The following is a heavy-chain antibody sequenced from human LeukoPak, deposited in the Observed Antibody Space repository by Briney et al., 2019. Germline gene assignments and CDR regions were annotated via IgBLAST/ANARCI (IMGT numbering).Heavy chain of an antibody. D-gene: IGHD4-17*01. CDR3: ASRRDYGDYSDAFDI. V-gene: IGHV1-18*01. CDR1: GYTFTSYG. Sequence: ASVKVSFKASGYTFTSYGISWVRQAPGQGLEWMGWISAYNGNTNYAQKLQGRVTITADKSTSTAYMELSSLRSEDTAVYYCASRRDYGDYSDAFDIWGQGTMVTVSS. CDR2: ISAYNGNT. J-gene: IGHJ3*02.